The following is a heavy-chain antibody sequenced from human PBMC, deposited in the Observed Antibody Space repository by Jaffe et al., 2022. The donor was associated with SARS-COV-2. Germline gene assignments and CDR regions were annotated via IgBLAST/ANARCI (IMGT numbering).Heavy chain of an antibody. J-gene: IGHJ2*01. Sequence: QVQLVESGGGVVQPGRSLRLSCAASGFTFSSYGMHWVRQAPGKGLEWVAVIWYDGSNKYYADSVKGRFTISRDNSKNTLYLQMNSLRAEDTAVYYCARAPPTMVRGVWIGYFDLWGRGTLVTVSS. CDR1: GFTFSSYG. CDR2: IWYDGSNK. V-gene: IGHV3-33*01. CDR3: ARAPPTMVRGVWIGYFDL. D-gene: IGHD3-10*01.